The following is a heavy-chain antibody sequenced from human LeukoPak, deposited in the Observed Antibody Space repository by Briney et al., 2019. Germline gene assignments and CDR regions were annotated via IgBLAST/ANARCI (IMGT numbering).Heavy chain of an antibody. CDR1: GRSISIYY. Sequence: SETLSLTCTVSGRSISIYYWSWIRQPPGKGLEWIGYIYYSGSTNYNPSLKSRVTISVDTSKKQFSLKLSSVTAADTAVYYCARVRVHGNYWYFDLWGRGTLVTVSS. D-gene: IGHD4-17*01. J-gene: IGHJ2*01. V-gene: IGHV4-59*01. CDR2: IYYSGST. CDR3: ARVRVHGNYWYFDL.